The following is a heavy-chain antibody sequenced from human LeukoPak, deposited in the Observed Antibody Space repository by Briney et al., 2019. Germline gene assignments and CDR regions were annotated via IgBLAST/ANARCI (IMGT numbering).Heavy chain of an antibody. V-gene: IGHV3-21*01. CDR3: ARGQTTVTYLDDRDY. CDR1: GFTFSSYS. Sequence: GGSLRLSCAASGFTFSSYSMTWVRQASGKGLEWVSSISSSSSYIYYADSVKGRFTISRDNAKNSLYLQMNSLRAEDTAVYYCARGQTTVTYLDDRDYWGQGTLVTVSS. CDR2: ISSSSSYI. J-gene: IGHJ4*02. D-gene: IGHD4-17*01.